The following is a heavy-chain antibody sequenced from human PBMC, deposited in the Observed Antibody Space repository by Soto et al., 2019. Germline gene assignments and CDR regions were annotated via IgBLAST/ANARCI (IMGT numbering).Heavy chain of an antibody. J-gene: IGHJ3*02. D-gene: IGHD5-12*01. CDR3: ARGRIVASIHDAFEI. CDR2: ISAYNGNR. Sequence: GQLLQSGDEVKTPGASVRVSCRASGYPFTSYGISWVRQAPGQGLEWVAWISAYNGNRDIAQKFQGRVTMTLETSTGIAHMELGDLTSADTAVYYCARGRIVASIHDAFEIWGQGTNVTVSS. V-gene: IGHV1-18*01. CDR1: GYPFTSYG.